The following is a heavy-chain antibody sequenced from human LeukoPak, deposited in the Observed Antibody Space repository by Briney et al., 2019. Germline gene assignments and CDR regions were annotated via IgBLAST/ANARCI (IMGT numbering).Heavy chain of an antibody. J-gene: IGHJ4*02. Sequence: GGSLRLSCEASGFTFSNYRMNWVRQAPGKGLEWVSVISGSGASTYYADSVKGRFTISRDNSKNTLYLQMNTLRAEDTAVYYCARDSRGGGYSSGWFLRYWGQGTLVTVSS. V-gene: IGHV3-23*01. CDR1: GFTFSNYR. CDR3: ARDSRGGGYSSGWFLRY. D-gene: IGHD6-19*01. CDR2: ISGSGAST.